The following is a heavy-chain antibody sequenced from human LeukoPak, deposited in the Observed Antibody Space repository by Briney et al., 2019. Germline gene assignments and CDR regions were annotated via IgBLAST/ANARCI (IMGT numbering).Heavy chain of an antibody. CDR3: AKSRGSGSYYYYGLDV. V-gene: IGHV3-23*01. Sequence: GGSLRLSWAASGFTFSTYAMSWVRQAPVKGLEWVSGISGSASVTYSSASVKGRFTISRDNSKNTLYLQMNSLRAEDTAVYYCAKSRGSGSYYYYGLDVWGKGTTVTVSS. J-gene: IGHJ6*04. CDR2: ISGSASVT. D-gene: IGHD3-10*01. CDR1: GFTFSTYA.